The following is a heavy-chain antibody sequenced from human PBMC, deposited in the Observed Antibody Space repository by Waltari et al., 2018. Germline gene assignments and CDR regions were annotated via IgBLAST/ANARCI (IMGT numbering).Heavy chain of an antibody. V-gene: IGHV3-7*01. D-gene: IGHD3-22*01. Sequence: EVQVVESGGGLVQPGGSLRLSCATSGFSFSSYWMNGVRQAPGKGLGWVAIIRGDGSEKHYLDSVKGRFTISRDNARNSLFLQMNSLRAEDTAVYFCARGRGYIIDYWGQGSLVTVSS. CDR2: IRGDGSEK. J-gene: IGHJ4*02. CDR3: ARGRGYIIDY. CDR1: GFSFSSYW.